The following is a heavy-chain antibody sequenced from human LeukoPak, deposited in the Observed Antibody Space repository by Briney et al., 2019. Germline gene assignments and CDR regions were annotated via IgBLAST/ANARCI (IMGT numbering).Heavy chain of an antibody. CDR1: GGTFSSYA. J-gene: IGHJ4*02. D-gene: IGHD3-22*01. Sequence: EASVTVSCKASGGTFSSYAISWVRQAPGQGLEWMGRIIPILGIANYAQKFQGRVTITADKSTSTAYMELSSLRSEDTAVYYCARLSYYYDSSGYLAYWGQGTLVTVSS. V-gene: IGHV1-69*04. CDR3: ARLSYYYDSSGYLAY. CDR2: IIPILGIA.